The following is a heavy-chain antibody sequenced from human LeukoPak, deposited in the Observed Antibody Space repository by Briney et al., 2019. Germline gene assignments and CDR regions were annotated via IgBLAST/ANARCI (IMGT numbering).Heavy chain of an antibody. D-gene: IGHD3-10*01. CDR3: ARGSGGGFDP. CDR2: IGTAGDS. J-gene: IGHJ5*02. CDR1: GFTFSSYD. V-gene: IGHV3-13*01. Sequence: GGSLRLSCAASGFTFSSYDMHWVRQGTGKGLEWVSGIGTAGDSYYLGSVKGRFTISRENAKNFLYLQMNSLRAADTAVYCCARGSGGGFDPWGQGTLVAVSS.